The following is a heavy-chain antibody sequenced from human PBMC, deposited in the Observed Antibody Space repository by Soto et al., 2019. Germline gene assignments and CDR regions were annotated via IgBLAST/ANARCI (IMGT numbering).Heavy chain of an antibody. V-gene: IGHV5-10-1*01. CDR1: GYSFTSYW. J-gene: IGHJ5*02. Sequence: PGESLKISCKGSGYSFTSYWISWVRQMPGKGLEWMGRIDPSDSYTNYSPSFQGHVTISADKSISTAYLQWSSLKAPDTAMYYCAIDIEWNYVRWFDPWGQGTLVTVSS. CDR2: IDPSDSYT. D-gene: IGHD1-7*01. CDR3: AIDIEWNYVRWFDP.